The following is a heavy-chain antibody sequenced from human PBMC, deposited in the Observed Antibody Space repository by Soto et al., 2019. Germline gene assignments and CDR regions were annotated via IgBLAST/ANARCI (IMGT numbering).Heavy chain of an antibody. D-gene: IGHD2-15*01. CDR2: IKTATGDA. V-gene: IGHV1-3*04. Sequence: QVQLVQSGAEVKKPGASVKVSCKASGYTFTYYALHWVRQAPGQRLEWMGWIKTATGDATYSETFRASVTITRHTSASTAYMELSSLRSGDTAVYYCAATTTPLGSIDYWGQGTLVTVSS. CDR1: GYTFTYYA. CDR3: AATTTPLGSIDY. J-gene: IGHJ4*02.